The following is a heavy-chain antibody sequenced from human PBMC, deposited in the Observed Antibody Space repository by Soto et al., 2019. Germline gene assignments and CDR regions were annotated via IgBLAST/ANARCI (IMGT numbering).Heavy chain of an antibody. CDR1: GGSISSYY. CDR2: IYYSGST. V-gene: IGHV4-59*12. Sequence: SETLSLTCTVSGGSISSYYWSWIRQPPGKGLEWIGCIYYSGSTYYNPSLKSRVTISVDTSKNTLYLQMNSLRAEDTAVYYCAKEQFRLVNNNWFDPWGQGTLVTVSS. D-gene: IGHD3-9*01. J-gene: IGHJ5*02. CDR3: AKEQFRLVNNNWFDP.